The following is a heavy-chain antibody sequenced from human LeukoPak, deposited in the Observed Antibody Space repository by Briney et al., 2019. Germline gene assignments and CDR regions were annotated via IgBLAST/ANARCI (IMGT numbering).Heavy chain of an antibody. Sequence: GGSLRLSCAASGFTFSSYGMHWVRQAPGKGLEWVAVIWYDGSNKYYADSVKGRFTISRDNSKNTLSLQMNSLRAEDTAVYYCARDGTVTTMDYWGQGTLVTVSS. J-gene: IGHJ4*02. CDR2: IWYDGSNK. CDR1: GFTFSSYG. CDR3: ARDGTVTTMDY. D-gene: IGHD4-17*01. V-gene: IGHV3-33*01.